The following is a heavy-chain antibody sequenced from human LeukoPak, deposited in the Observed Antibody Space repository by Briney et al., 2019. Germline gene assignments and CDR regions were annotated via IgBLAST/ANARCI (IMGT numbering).Heavy chain of an antibody. D-gene: IGHD3-22*01. CDR1: GFTFTSSA. CDR2: IVVGSGNT. Sequence: SVKVSCKASGFTFTSSAMQWVRQARGQRLEWIGWIVVGSGNTDYAQKFQERVTITRDMSTSTAYMELSSLRSEDTAVYYCAALLLPYHYYYMDVWGKGTTVTISS. V-gene: IGHV1-58*02. CDR3: AALLLPYHYYYMDV. J-gene: IGHJ6*03.